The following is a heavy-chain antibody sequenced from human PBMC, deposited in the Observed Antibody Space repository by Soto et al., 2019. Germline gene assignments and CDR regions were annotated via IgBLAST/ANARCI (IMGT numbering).Heavy chain of an antibody. CDR2: IDRSGGTA. V-gene: IGHV3-23*01. Sequence: EVQLLESGGGSVQPGGSLRLSCAASGFTFSSYSMSWVRQAPGKGLEWVSSIDRSGGTAYYADSVKGRFTVSRANSKNTLFVHMNSLSSEDTAVYYCAIIVVVTSEDSWCQGTLLTGSS. CDR3: AIIVVVTSEDS. CDR1: GFTFSSYS. J-gene: IGHJ4*02. D-gene: IGHD2-21*02.